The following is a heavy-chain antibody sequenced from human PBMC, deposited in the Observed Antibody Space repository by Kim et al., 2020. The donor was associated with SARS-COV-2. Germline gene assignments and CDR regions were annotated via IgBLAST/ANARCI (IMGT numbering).Heavy chain of an antibody. CDR2: ISNFDSTI. CDR3: ARGYWSRSSNHFDH. D-gene: IGHD6-13*01. Sequence: GGSLRLSCAASGFTFSAYEMNWVRQAPGQGLEWVSYISNFDSTIYYGDSVKGRFTISRDNAKNSLYLQRDSLTAEDTAVYYCARGYWSRSSNHFDHWGQGTLVTVS. CDR1: GFTFSAYE. V-gene: IGHV3-48*03. J-gene: IGHJ4*02.